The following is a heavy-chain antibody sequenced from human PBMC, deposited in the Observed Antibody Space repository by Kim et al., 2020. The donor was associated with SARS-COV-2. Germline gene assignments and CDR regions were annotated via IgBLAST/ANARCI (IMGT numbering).Heavy chain of an antibody. D-gene: IGHD3-10*01. Sequence: SETLSLTCTVSGGSVSSGSYYWSWIRQPPGKGLEWIGYIYYSGSTNYNPSLKSRVTISVGTSKNQFSLKLSSVTAADTAVYYCARDRGPDYYGSGSYYYGMDVWGQGTTVTVSS. V-gene: IGHV4-61*01. J-gene: IGHJ6*02. CDR1: GGSVSSGSYY. CDR2: IYYSGST. CDR3: ARDRGPDYYGSGSYYYGMDV.